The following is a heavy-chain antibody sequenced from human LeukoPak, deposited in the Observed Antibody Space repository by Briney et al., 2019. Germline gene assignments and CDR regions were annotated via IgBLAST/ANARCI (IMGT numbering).Heavy chain of an antibody. J-gene: IGHJ4*02. D-gene: IGHD3-22*01. CDR2: ISGSGGST. V-gene: IGHV3-23*01. CDR3: AKGLITMIVVVTPFDY. CDR1: GFTFSSYA. Sequence: PGGSLRPSCAASGFTFSSYAMSWVRQAPGKGLEWVSAISGSGGSTYYADSVKGRFTISRDNSKNTLYLQMNSLRAEDTAVYYCAKGLITMIVVVTPFDYWGQGTLVTVSS.